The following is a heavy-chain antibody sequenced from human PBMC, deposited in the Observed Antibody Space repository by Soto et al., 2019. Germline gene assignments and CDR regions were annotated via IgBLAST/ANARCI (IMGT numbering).Heavy chain of an antibody. Sequence: GASVKVSCKASGYTFTSYYMHWVRQAPGQGLEWMGIINPSGGSTSYAQKFQGRVTMTRDTSTSTVYMELSSLRSEDTAVYYCARNSPATDYPGYYFDYWGQGTLVTVSS. V-gene: IGHV1-46*01. CDR1: GYTFTSYY. CDR2: INPSGGST. CDR3: ARNSPATDYPGYYFDY. J-gene: IGHJ4*02. D-gene: IGHD4-17*01.